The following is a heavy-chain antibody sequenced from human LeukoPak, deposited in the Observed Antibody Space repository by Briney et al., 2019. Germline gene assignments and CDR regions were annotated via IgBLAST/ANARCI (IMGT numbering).Heavy chain of an antibody. CDR1: GYTFTSYY. CDR2: INPTGGST. V-gene: IGHV1-46*01. D-gene: IGHD2-15*01. Sequence: GASVKVSCKASGYTFTSYYMHWVRQAPGEGLEWMGIINPTGGSTSYAQKFQGRVTMTRDTSTSTVYMELSSLRSEDTAVYYCARDPVVPATSMQFDWYFDLWGRGTLVTVSS. CDR3: ARDPVVPATSMQFDWYFDL. J-gene: IGHJ2*01.